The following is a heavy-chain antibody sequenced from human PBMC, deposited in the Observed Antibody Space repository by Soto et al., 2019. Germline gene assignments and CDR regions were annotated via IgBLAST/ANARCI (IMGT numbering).Heavy chain of an antibody. CDR2: IYYSGST. CDR3: ASSSEDSSGYYYEGNFDY. CDR1: GGSISSSSYY. V-gene: IGHV4-39*01. J-gene: IGHJ4*02. D-gene: IGHD3-22*01. Sequence: SETLSLTCTVPGGSISSSSYYWGWIRQPPGKGLEWIGSIYYSGSTYYNPSLKSRVTISVDTSKNQFSLKLGSVTAADTAVYYCASSSEDSSGYYYEGNFDYWGQGTLVTVSS.